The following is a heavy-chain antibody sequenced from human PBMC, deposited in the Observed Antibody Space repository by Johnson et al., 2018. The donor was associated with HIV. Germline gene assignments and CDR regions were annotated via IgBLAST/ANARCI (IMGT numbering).Heavy chain of an antibody. CDR1: GFTFSTYG. Sequence: QVQVVESGGGVVQPGGSLRLSCAASGFTFSTYGMHWVRQTPGEGLEWVAFIRYDGSNKYYADSVKGRFTISRDNSKNTLYLQMNSLRAEDTAVYYCARGGYSGYDPAGPNAFDIWGQGTMVTVSS. J-gene: IGHJ3*02. CDR3: ARGGYSGYDPAGPNAFDI. V-gene: IGHV3-30*02. D-gene: IGHD5-12*01. CDR2: IRYDGSNK.